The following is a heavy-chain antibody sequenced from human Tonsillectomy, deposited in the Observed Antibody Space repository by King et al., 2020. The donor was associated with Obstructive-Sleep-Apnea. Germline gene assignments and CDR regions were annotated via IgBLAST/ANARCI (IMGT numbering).Heavy chain of an antibody. V-gene: IGHV4-59*01. D-gene: IGHD7-27*01. J-gene: IGHJ5*02. CDR2: IYYSGST. CDR3: ARDGEEAYALAGFDP. Sequence: QLQESGPGLVKPSETLSLTCTVSGGSISSYYWNWIRQPPGKGLEWNGYIYYSGSTNYNPSLKSRVTISVDTSKNQFSLRLSSVTAADTAVYYCARDGEEAYALAGFDPWGQGTLVTVSS. CDR1: GGSISSYY.